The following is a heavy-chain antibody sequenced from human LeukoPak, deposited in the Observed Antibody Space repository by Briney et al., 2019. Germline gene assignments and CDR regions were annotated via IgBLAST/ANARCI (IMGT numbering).Heavy chain of an antibody. Sequence: PSETLSLTCTVSGGPLSSYYWSWIRQPPGKGLEWIGYIYYTGSTNYNPSLKSRLTISLDMSKNQFSLRLSSVTAADTAIYYCARVGRYCGGDCFLDYWGQGTLVTVSS. D-gene: IGHD2-21*02. CDR1: GGPLSSYY. CDR2: IYYTGST. CDR3: ARVGRYCGGDCFLDY. V-gene: IGHV4-59*01. J-gene: IGHJ4*02.